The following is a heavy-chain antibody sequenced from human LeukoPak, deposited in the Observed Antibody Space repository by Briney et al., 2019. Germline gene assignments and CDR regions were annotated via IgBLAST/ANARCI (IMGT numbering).Heavy chain of an antibody. V-gene: IGHV4-59*12. Sequence: SETPSLTCTVSGGSISSYYWSWIRQPPGKGLEWIGYIYYSGSTNYNPSLKSRVTISVDTSKNQFSLKLSSATAADTAVYYCRYCSGGSCWTDYWGQGTLVTVSS. J-gene: IGHJ4*02. CDR1: GGSISSYY. D-gene: IGHD2-15*01. CDR3: RYCSGGSCWTDY. CDR2: IYYSGST.